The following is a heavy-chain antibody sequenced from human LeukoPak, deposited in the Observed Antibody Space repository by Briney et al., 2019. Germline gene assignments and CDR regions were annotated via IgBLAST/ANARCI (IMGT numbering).Heavy chain of an antibody. J-gene: IGHJ4*02. D-gene: IGHD3-22*01. CDR3: ARELPPVVNFYFDS. CDR1: GFTFSSYG. V-gene: IGHV3-33*01. Sequence: GGSLRLSCEASGFTFSSYGMHWVRQAPGKGLEWVAVIWYDGSDKYYADSVKGRFSISRDNSKNTLYLQMNSLRTEDTAVYYCARELPPVVNFYFDSWGQGTLVTVSS. CDR2: IWYDGSDK.